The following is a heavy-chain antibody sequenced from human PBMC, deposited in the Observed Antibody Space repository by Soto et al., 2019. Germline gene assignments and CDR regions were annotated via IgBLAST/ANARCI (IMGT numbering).Heavy chain of an antibody. J-gene: IGHJ4*02. CDR3: ARLATPYYYGSGSYLNEGDY. V-gene: IGHV1-46*03. D-gene: IGHD3-10*01. CDR1: GYTFTSYY. Sequence: QVQLVQSGAEVKKPGASVKVSCKASGYTFTSYYIHWVRQAPGQGLEWMGIINPSGGSTNYAQKFQGRVTMTRDTSTTTVYMDLSSLRSEDTAVYYCARLATPYYYGSGSYLNEGDYWGQVTLVTVSS. CDR2: INPSGGST.